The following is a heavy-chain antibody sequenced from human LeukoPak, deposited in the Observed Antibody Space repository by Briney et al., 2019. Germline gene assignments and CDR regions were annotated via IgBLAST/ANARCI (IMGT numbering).Heavy chain of an antibody. CDR3: ARGTGYSSSWPPH. CDR2: IRYDGSNK. Sequence: GGSLRLSCAASGFTFSTYGMHWVRQAPGKGLEWVAFIRYDGSNKYYADSVKGRFTISRDNSKNTLYLQMSSLRAEDTAVYYCARGTGYSSSWPPHWGQGTLVTVSS. D-gene: IGHD6-13*01. V-gene: IGHV3-30*02. CDR1: GFTFSTYG. J-gene: IGHJ4*02.